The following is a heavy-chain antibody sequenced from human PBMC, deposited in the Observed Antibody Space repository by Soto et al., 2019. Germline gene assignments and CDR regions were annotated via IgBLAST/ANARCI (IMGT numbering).Heavy chain of an antibody. CDR1: GYTFSRYG. V-gene: IGHV1-18*01. Sequence: QAHLVQSGSEVEKPRAPVMVYCRSSGYTFSRYGIKWVRPAPGQGIASMGWIRPYNHETCSVDKFQDRVTMSSDTSAIIAYIELRSLRSDYTAVYYCARGLSYDLWSGFYCRSNGLDVCGHGVALPVYS. CDR3: ARGLSYDLWSGFYCRSNGLDV. D-gene: IGHD3-3*01. J-gene: IGHJ6*02. CDR2: IRPYNHET.